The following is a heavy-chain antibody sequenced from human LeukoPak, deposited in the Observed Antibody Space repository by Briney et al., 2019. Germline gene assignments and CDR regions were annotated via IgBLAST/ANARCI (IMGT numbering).Heavy chain of an antibody. J-gene: IGHJ6*03. V-gene: IGHV3-33*06. CDR3: AKDFYNTSSGMAYKDV. CDR1: GFTFSDYG. CDR2: IWYDGSNK. D-gene: IGHD6-6*01. Sequence: GGSLRLSCAASGFTFSDYGMHWVRQAPGKGLEWVAVIWYDGSNKYYAESVKGRFTISRDNSKNTLYLQMNGLRAEDTAVYYCAKDFYNTSSGMAYKDVWGKGTTVTVSS.